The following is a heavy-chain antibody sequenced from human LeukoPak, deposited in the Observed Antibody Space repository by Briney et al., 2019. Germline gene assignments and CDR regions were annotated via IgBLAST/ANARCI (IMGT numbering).Heavy chain of an antibody. V-gene: IGHV3-74*01. CDR3: AIPPLSGTGSSRPLAGVDV. Sequence: GGSLRLSCAASGFTFSRYWMHWVRQAPGKGLVWVSRINSDGSSTSYADSVKGRFTISRDNAKNTLYLQMNSLRAEGTAIYYCAIPPLSGTGSSRPLAGVDVWGQGTTVTVSS. J-gene: IGHJ6*02. CDR1: GFTFSRYW. CDR2: INSDGSST. D-gene: IGHD1-1*01.